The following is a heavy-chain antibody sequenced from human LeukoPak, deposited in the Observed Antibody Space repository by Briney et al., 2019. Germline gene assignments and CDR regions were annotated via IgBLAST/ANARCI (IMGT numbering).Heavy chain of an antibody. V-gene: IGHV4-59*01. J-gene: IGHJ4*02. CDR3: ARARGYYYGSTAPAYFDY. CDR1: GGSISSYY. CDR2: IYYSGST. Sequence: SETLSLTCTVSGGSISSYYWSWIRQPPGKGLEWIGYIYYSGSTNYNPSLKSRVTISVDTSKNQFSLKLSSVTAADTAVYYCARARGYYYGSTAPAYFDYWGQGTLVTVSS. D-gene: IGHD3-10*01.